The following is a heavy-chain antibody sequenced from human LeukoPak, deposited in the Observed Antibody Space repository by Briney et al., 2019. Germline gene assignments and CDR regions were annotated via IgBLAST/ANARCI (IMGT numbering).Heavy chain of an antibody. D-gene: IGHD4-23*01. V-gene: IGHV4-39*01. CDR1: GGSISNSSYY. J-gene: IGHJ4*02. CDR3: ARHWVITPNY. CDR2: IYYSGSA. Sequence: SETLSLTCIVSGGSISNSSYYWGWIRQPPGKGLEWIGSIYYSGSAYYNPSLKSRVTISVDTSKNQFSLKLTSVTAADTAVYYCARHWVITPNYWGQGTLVTVSS.